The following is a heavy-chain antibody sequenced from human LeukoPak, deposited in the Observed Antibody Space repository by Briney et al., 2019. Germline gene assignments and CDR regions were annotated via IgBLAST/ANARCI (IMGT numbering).Heavy chain of an antibody. J-gene: IGHJ4*02. CDR2: ISFDGSNK. CDR3: SRGPLPVTYSYDY. D-gene: IGHD5-18*01. CDR1: GFTFSNYA. Sequence: GGSLRLSCAASGFTFSNYAMHWVRQAPGKGLEWVSVISFDGSNKYYADSVKGRFTISRDNSKNTLYLQMNSLRADDTAVYYCSRGPLPVTYSYDYWGQGTLVTVSS. V-gene: IGHV3-30*04.